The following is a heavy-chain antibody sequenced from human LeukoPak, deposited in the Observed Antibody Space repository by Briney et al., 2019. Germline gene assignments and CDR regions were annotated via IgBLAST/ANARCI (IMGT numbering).Heavy chain of an antibody. CDR2: IYTSGST. Sequence: PSETLSLTCTVSGGSISSGSYYWSWIRQPAGKGLEWIGRIYTSGSTNYNPSLKSRVTISVDTSKNQFSLKLSSVTAADTAVYYCARSLPVVGATRGYYYYYYMDVWGKGTTVTVSS. CDR1: GGSISSGSYY. CDR3: ARSLPVVGATRGYYYYYYMDV. J-gene: IGHJ6*03. D-gene: IGHD1-26*01. V-gene: IGHV4-61*02.